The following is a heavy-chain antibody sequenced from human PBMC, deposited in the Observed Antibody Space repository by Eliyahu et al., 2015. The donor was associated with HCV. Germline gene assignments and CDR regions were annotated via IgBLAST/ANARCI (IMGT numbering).Heavy chain of an antibody. CDR3: ARMPFGVNRDDYVWGSQFDY. J-gene: IGHJ4*02. CDR1: XGSISXYX. V-gene: IGHV4-59*01. D-gene: IGHD3-16*01. CDR2: IYYSGST. Sequence: QVQLQESGPGLVKPSETLSLTCTVSXGSISXYXWSWIRQPPGKGLEWSGGIYYSGSTNYNPSLKSRVTISVDTSKNQFSLKLSSVTAADTAVYYCARMPFGVNRDDYVWGSQFDYWGQGTLVTVSS.